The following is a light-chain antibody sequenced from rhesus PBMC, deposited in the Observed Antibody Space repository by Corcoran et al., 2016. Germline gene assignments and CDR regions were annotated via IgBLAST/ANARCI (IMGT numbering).Light chain of an antibody. CDR2: AES. J-gene: IGKJ3*01. Sequence: DIQMTQSPSSLSASVGDRVTITCQASQGISNNLAWYQQKPGKVPRLMIYAESTSQSGVPTRFSGSGSGTDFTLTISSLQREDFATDDWQHGYGIFTFGPWTKLDIK. V-gene: IGKV1S17*01. CDR1: QGISNN. CDR3: QHGYGIFT.